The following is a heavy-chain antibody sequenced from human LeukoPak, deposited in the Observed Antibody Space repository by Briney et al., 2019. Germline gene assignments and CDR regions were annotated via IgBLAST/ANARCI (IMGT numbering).Heavy chain of an antibody. J-gene: IGHJ4*02. CDR3: ARDHRETYYYNSSGYYFSV. CDR2: IYYSGST. CDR1: GGSISSYY. V-gene: IGHV4-59*01. D-gene: IGHD3-22*01. Sequence: SETLSLTCTVSGGSISSYYWSWIRQPPGKGLEWIGYIYYSGSTNYNPSLKSRVTISVDTSMNQFSLKLSSVTAADTAVYYCARDHRETYYYNSSGYYFSVWGQGTLVTVSS.